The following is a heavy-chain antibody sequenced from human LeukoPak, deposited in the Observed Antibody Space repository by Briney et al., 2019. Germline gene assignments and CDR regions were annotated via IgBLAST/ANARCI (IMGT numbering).Heavy chain of an antibody. D-gene: IGHD1-1*01. CDR3: ARDPKLATTSYFDY. J-gene: IGHJ4*01. V-gene: IGHV3-23*01. CDR1: GFTFSSYA. CDR2: ISGSGGST. Sequence: GGSLRLSCAASGFTFSSYAMSWVRQAPGKGLEWVSAISGSGGSTYYADSVKGRFTISRDNAKNTLYLQMNSLRAEDTAVFYCARDPKLATTSYFDYWGHGTLVTVSS.